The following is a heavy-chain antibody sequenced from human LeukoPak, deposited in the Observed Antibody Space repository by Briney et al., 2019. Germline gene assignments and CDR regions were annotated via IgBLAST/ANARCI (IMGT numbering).Heavy chain of an antibody. Sequence: ASVKLSCKASGYTFTSYYMHWVREAPGQGLEWMGIINPSGGSTSYAQKFQGRVTMTRDRSTSTVYMELSSLRFEDTAVYYCARLGAAAVDYWGQGTLVTVSS. V-gene: IGHV1-46*01. J-gene: IGHJ4*02. D-gene: IGHD6-13*01. CDR1: GYTFTSYY. CDR3: ARLGAAAVDY. CDR2: INPSGGST.